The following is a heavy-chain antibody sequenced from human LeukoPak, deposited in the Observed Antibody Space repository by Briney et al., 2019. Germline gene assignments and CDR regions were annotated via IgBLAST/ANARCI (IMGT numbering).Heavy chain of an antibody. Sequence: GGSLRLSCAASGFTFSSYGIHWVRQAPGKGLEWVAVISYDGSSKYYADSVKGRFTISRDNSKNTLYLQMNSLRAEDTALYYCAKANYYYYMDVWGKGTTVTVSS. CDR2: ISYDGSSK. J-gene: IGHJ6*03. V-gene: IGHV3-30*18. CDR1: GFTFSSYG. CDR3: AKANYYYYMDV.